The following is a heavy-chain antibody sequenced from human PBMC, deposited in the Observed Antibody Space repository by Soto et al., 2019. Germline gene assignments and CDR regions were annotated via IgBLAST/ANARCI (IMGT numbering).Heavy chain of an antibody. V-gene: IGHV3-30*18. D-gene: IGHD3-10*01. CDR2: LSSDGSDK. CDR3: AKDRYFGSGHYYIFDY. CDR1: GFTFNNYG. J-gene: IGHJ4*02. Sequence: PGGSLRLSCVGSGFTFNNYGIHWVRQAPGKGLEWVAVLSSDGSDKSYADSVKGRFTISRDNSRNTVSLQMNSLRPEDTAVYYCAKDRYFGSGHYYIFDYWGQGTLVTVSS.